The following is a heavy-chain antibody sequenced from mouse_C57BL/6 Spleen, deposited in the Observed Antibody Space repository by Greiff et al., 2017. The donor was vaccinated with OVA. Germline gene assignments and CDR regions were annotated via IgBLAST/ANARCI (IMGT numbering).Heavy chain of an antibody. D-gene: IGHD2-2*01. CDR1: GYTFTDYN. V-gene: IGHV1-22*01. CDR2: INPNNGGT. CDR3: ASYGYDGNAMDY. J-gene: IGHJ4*01. Sequence: EVQLQQSGPELVKPGASVKLSCKASGYTFTDYNMHWVKQSHGKSLEWIGYINPNNGGTSYNQKFKGKATVTVNKSSSTAYMELRSLTSEDSAVYYCASYGYDGNAMDYWGQGTSVTVSS.